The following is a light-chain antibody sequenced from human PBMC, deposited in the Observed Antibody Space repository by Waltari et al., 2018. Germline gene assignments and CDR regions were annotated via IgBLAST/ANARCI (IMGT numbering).Light chain of an antibody. Sequence: DIVMTQSPDSLAVSLGERAIINCKSSQSVLYSSNNKNYLAWYQQKPGQPPKLLIYWASTRELGVPDRFSGSGSGTDFTLTINSLQAEDVAVYYCQQYVVIPCTFGQGTKVEVK. CDR2: WAS. CDR3: QQYVVIPCT. J-gene: IGKJ1*01. V-gene: IGKV4-1*01. CDR1: QSVLYSSNNKNY.